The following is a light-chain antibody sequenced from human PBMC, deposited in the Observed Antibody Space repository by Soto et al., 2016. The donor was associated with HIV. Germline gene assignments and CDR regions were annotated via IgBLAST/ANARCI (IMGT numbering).Light chain of an antibody. CDR1: NIGGKS. CDR2: DDS. Sequence: SYVVTQPPSVSVAPGKTARISCGGNNIGGKSLHWYQQKPGQAPLLVVYDDSDRPSGIPERFSGSNSGNTATLTISRVEAGDEAEYFCLVWDSSTDHWVFGGGTKLTVL. V-gene: IGLV3-21*03. CDR3: LVWDSSTDHWV. J-gene: IGLJ3*02.